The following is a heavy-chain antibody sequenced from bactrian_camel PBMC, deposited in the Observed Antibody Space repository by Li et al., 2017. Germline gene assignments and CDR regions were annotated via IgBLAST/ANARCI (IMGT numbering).Heavy chain of an antibody. J-gene: IGHJ4*01. CDR1: GFTFSSYA. D-gene: IGHD3*01. CDR3: AASMDRFVARTEYNY. Sequence: DVQLVESGGGLVQPGGSLRLSCTASGFTFSSYAMSWVRQAPGKGLEWVSSMYSEASIYYADSVKGRFAISRDNAKNTLYLQMNSLRPEDTAVYYCAASMDRFVARTEYNYWGQGTQVTVS. CDR2: MYSEASI. V-gene: IGHV3S10*01.